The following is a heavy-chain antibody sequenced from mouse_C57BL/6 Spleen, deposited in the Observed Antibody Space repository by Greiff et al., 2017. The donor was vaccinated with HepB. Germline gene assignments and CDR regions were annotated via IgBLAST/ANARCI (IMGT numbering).Heavy chain of an antibody. CDR1: GFTFSDYG. Sequence: EVMLVESGGGLVKPGGSLKLSCEASGFTFSDYGMHWVRPAPEKGLEWVAYISSGSSRIYYADTVNGRFTISRDNAKNTLFLQMTSLRSEDTAMYYCARDGDYAMDYWGQGTSVTVSA. CDR3: ARDGDYAMDY. CDR2: ISSGSSRI. V-gene: IGHV5-17*01. J-gene: IGHJ4*01.